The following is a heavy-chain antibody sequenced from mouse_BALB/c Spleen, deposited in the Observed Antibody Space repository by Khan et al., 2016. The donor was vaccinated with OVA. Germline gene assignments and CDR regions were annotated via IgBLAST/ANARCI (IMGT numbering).Heavy chain of an antibody. J-gene: IGHJ3*01. D-gene: IGHD1-1*01. V-gene: IGHV1-7*01. CDR1: GYTFTSYW. Sequence: VQLQQSGAELAKPGASVKMSCKASGYTFTSYWMHWVKQRPGQGLEWIGYINPATDYTEYNQKFKNKATLTADKSSSTAYMQLSSLTSKDSAVYYCVNHGSSSAWFTYWGQGTPVTVSA. CDR3: VNHGSSSAWFTY. CDR2: INPATDYT.